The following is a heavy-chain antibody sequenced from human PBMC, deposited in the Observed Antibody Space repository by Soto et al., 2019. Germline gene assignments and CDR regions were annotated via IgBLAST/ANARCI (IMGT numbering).Heavy chain of an antibody. D-gene: IGHD2-2*01. V-gene: IGHV7-4-1*02. CDR2: INTNTGNP. J-gene: IGHJ4*02. Sequence: ASVKVSCKASGYTFTSYAMNWVRQAPGQGLEWMGWINTNTGNPTYAQGFTGRFVFSLDTSVSTAYLQISSLKAEDTAVYYCASLYWDCSSTSCYYFDYWGQGTLVTVSS. CDR1: GYTFTSYA. CDR3: ASLYWDCSSTSCYYFDY.